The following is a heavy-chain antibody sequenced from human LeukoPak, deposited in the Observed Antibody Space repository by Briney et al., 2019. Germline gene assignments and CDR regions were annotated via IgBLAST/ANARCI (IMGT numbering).Heavy chain of an antibody. CDR2: ISKSGDHT. Sequence: GGSLRLSCAVSGWTFNNYAMSWVRQAPGKGLEWVSAISKSGDHTYYAASAKGRFTIYRDNSKNTQYLQMNSLRAEDTAVYYCATSWGPDTSAFRWGRDGMDVWGQGTTVIVS. CDR3: ATSWGPDTSAFRWGRDGMDV. J-gene: IGHJ6*02. CDR1: GWTFNNYA. D-gene: IGHD3-16*01. V-gene: IGHV3-23*01.